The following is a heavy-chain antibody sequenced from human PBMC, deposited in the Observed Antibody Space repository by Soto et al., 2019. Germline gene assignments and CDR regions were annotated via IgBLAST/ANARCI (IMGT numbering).Heavy chain of an antibody. CDR1: GFSLSTSGVG. J-gene: IGHJ6*02. Sequence: QITLKESGPTLVKPTQTLTLTCTFSGFSLSTSGVGVGWIRQPPGKALEWLALIYWDDDKRYSPSLKSRLTXXKDTSKNQVVLTMTHMDPVDTATYYSYYYYYGMDVWGQGTTVTVSS. CDR3: YYYYYGMDV. V-gene: IGHV2-5*02. CDR2: IYWDDDK.